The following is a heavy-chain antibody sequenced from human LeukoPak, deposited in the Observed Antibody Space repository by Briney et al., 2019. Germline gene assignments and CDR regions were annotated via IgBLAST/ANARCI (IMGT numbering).Heavy chain of an antibody. J-gene: IGHJ6*02. Sequence: PGGSLRLSCAASGFTFSSYSMNWVRQAPGKGLEWVAVISYDGSNKYYADSVKGRFTISRDNSKNTLYLQMNSLRAEDTAVYYCARDDIVVVPAANLEDYYYGMDVWGQGTMVTVSS. D-gene: IGHD2-2*01. V-gene: IGHV3-30*03. CDR1: GFTFSSYS. CDR2: ISYDGSNK. CDR3: ARDDIVVVPAANLEDYYYGMDV.